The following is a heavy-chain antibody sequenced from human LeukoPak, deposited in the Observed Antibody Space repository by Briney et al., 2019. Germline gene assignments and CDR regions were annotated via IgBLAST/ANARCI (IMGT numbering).Heavy chain of an antibody. Sequence: GESLGISRKRSGYSYTNYWISWVRQMPGKGLEWMGRIDPSDAHINHSPSFKGHVSISADKSVSTAYLQWSSLKASDSAMYYCAIQPRGTVMFDYWGQGTLVIVSS. D-gene: IGHD4-17*01. J-gene: IGHJ4*02. CDR2: IDPSDAHI. CDR1: GYSYTNYW. V-gene: IGHV5-10-1*01. CDR3: AIQPRGTVMFDY.